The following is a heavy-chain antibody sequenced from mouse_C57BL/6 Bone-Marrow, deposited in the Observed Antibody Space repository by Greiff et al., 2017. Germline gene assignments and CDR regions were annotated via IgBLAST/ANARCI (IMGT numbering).Heavy chain of an antibody. Sequence: QVHVKQPGAELVRPGTSVKLSCKASGYTFTSYWMHWVKQRPGQGLEWIGVIDPSDSYTNYNQKFKGKATLTVDTSSSTAYMQLSSLTSEDSAVYYCARGYYGSSYPQVGYFDVWGTGTTVTVSS. V-gene: IGHV1-59*01. CDR3: ARGYYGSSYPQVGYFDV. J-gene: IGHJ1*03. CDR2: IDPSDSYT. D-gene: IGHD1-1*01. CDR1: GYTFTSYW.